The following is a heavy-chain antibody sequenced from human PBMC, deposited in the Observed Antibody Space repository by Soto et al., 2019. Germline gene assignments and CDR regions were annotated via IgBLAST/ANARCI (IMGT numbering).Heavy chain of an antibody. J-gene: IGHJ4*02. CDR3: AIHPTFSGWEYYFDY. V-gene: IGHV4-39*01. CDR2: VYYSGST. Sequence: QLQLQESGPGLVKPSETLSLTCTVSGDSVSSSNYYWGWIRQPPGKGLEWIGSVYYSGSTYYNPSLKSPVTMSVDTSKNQFSLKLSSVTAADAAVYYSAIHPTFSGWEYYFDYWGQGTPVTVSS. CDR1: GDSVSSSNYY. D-gene: IGHD6-19*01.